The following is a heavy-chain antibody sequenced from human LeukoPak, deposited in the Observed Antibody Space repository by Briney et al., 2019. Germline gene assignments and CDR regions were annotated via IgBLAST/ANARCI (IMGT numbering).Heavy chain of an antibody. CDR3: ARDRGTMVRGSGMDV. J-gene: IGHJ6*04. D-gene: IGHD3-10*01. Sequence: SVKVSCKASGGTFSSYAISWVRQAPGQGLEWMGGIIPIFGTANYAQKFQGRVTITADGSTSTAYMELSSLRSEDTAVYYCARDRGTMVRGSGMDVWGKGTTVTVSS. CDR1: GGTFSSYA. CDR2: IIPIFGTA. V-gene: IGHV1-69*01.